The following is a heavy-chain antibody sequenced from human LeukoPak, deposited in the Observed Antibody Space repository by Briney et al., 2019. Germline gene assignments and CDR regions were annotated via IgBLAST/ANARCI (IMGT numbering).Heavy chain of an antibody. CDR2: ISSNGGST. V-gene: IGHV3-64*04. J-gene: IGHJ4*02. CDR1: GFTFSSYA. CDR3: ASGARYCSGGSRYPFDY. D-gene: IGHD2-15*01. Sequence: GGSLRLSCSASGFTFSSYAMHWVRQAPGKGLEYVSAISSNGGSTYHADSVKDKFTISRDNSKNTLYLQMNSLRAEDTAVYYCASGARYCSGGSRYPFDYWGQGTLVTVSS.